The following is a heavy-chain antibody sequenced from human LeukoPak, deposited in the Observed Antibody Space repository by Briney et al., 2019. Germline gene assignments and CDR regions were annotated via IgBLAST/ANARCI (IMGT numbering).Heavy chain of an antibody. Sequence: PGGSLRLSCAASGFTFSDYSMVWVRQAPGRGPEWVSGVNFGGHMTDYAASVRGRFTISRDNFKNMVYLQMNSLRAEDTAVYFCAKKASRVPGHDAFDSRGQGTMVTVSS. D-gene: IGHD4/OR15-4a*01. CDR1: GFTFSDYS. CDR2: VNFGGHMT. V-gene: IGHV3-23*01. CDR3: AKKASRVPGHDAFDS. J-gene: IGHJ3*01.